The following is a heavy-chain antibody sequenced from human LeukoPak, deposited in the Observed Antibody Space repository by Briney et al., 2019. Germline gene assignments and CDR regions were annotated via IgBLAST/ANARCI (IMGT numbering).Heavy chain of an antibody. CDR1: GFIFSTYW. CDR3: ARDVALSTYHYDSSGLLDY. J-gene: IGHJ4*02. CDR2: IKTDGTTK. Sequence: GESLRLSCTGSGFIFSTYWMHWVRQAPGKGLVWVSRIKTDGTTKYYADSVKGRFAVSRDNAKNSLYLQMNSLRAEDTAVYYCARDVALSTYHYDSSGLLDYWGQGTLVTVSS. D-gene: IGHD3-22*01. V-gene: IGHV3-74*01.